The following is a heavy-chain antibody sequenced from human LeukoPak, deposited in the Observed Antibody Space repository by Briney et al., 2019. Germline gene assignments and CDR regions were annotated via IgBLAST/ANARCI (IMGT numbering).Heavy chain of an antibody. J-gene: IGHJ4*02. Sequence: PGGSLRLSCAASGFTFSNYGMHWVRQAPGKGLEWVAIIWYDGSNMYYADSVKGRFTISRDNAKNTLYLQMNSLRAEDTAVYYCARGGREDDFWGQGTLVTVSS. CDR1: GFTFSNYG. CDR3: ARGGREDDF. D-gene: IGHD3-16*01. CDR2: IWYDGSNM. V-gene: IGHV3-33*01.